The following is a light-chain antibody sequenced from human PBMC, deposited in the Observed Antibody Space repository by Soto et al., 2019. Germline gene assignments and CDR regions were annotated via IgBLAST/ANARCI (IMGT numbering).Light chain of an antibody. CDR3: QQRSE. CDR2: EAS. V-gene: IGKV3-11*01. CDR1: QSVSSY. Sequence: EIVLTQSPATLSLSPGERATLSCRASQSVSSYLAWYQQKPGQAPRLLIYEASNRATGIPARFSGSGSGTDFTLTISSLEPEDFAVYYWQQRSEFGPGTKVDI. J-gene: IGKJ3*01.